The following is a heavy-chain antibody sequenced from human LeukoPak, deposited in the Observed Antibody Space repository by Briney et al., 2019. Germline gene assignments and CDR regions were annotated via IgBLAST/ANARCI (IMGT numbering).Heavy chain of an antibody. Sequence: QPGGSLRLSCAASGFTFSSYGMHWVRQAPGKGLDWVAMISYDGNNEYYADSVKGRFTISRDNSKNTLFLQMSSLRTEDTAVYYCTRDMHDSSGYYDLWGQGTLVTVSS. D-gene: IGHD3-22*01. J-gene: IGHJ5*02. CDR2: ISYDGNNE. CDR1: GFTFSSYG. CDR3: TRDMHDSSGYYDL. V-gene: IGHV3-30*03.